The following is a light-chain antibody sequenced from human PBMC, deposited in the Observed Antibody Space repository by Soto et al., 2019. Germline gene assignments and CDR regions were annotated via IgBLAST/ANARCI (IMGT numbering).Light chain of an antibody. CDR1: QTVYNGF. J-gene: IGKJ1*01. CDR3: QQYGSSSWT. Sequence: NVLTQSPGTLSVSPGERATLSCRASQTVYNGFLAWYQQKPGQAPRLLMYGASSRATGIPDRFSGSVSGTDGTITISRLQKEDGSVYYCQQYGSSSWTFGQGTKVDIK. V-gene: IGKV3-20*01. CDR2: GAS.